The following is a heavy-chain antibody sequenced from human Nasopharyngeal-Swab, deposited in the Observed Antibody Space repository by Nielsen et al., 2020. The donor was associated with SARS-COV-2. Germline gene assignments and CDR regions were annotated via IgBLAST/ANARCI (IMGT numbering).Heavy chain of an antibody. CDR2: IYPDHSGT. CDR1: GYDFAGYW. J-gene: IGHJ5*02. D-gene: IGHD2/OR15-2a*01. V-gene: IGHV5-51*01. Sequence: GGSLRLSCKTSGYDFAGYWIAWVRQKPGQGLEWMGIIYPDHSGTKYSPSFRGQVTFSVDKSISTAYLQWSNLEASDTAMYYCARNMGYFHTSIWLDPRGQGTLVTVSS. CDR3: ARNMGYFHTSIWLDP.